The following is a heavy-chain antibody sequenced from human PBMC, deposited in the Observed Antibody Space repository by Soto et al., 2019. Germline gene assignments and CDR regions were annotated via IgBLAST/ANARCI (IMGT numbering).Heavy chain of an antibody. D-gene: IGHD3-22*01. V-gene: IGHV4-59*01. CDR1: NGSISNYF. J-gene: IGHJ6*02. CDR2: VYYTGST. CDR3: ARYSSGWPGNGMDV. Sequence: SETLSLTCTVCNGSISNYFWSWIRQPPGRGLEWIGYVYYTGSTSYNPSLKSRVTMSVDTSRKQFSLKLSSVTAADTAVYYCARYSSGWPGNGMDVWGQGTTVTVSS.